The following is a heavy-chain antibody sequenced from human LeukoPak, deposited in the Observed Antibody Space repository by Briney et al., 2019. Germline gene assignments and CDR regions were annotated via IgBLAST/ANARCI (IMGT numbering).Heavy chain of an antibody. CDR2: IYYSGST. CDR1: GGSISSGGYS. CDR3: ARVRRRSLYYYDSSGYSPLLNFDY. D-gene: IGHD3-22*01. V-gene: IGHV4-30-4*07. J-gene: IGHJ4*02. Sequence: SETLSLTCAVSGGSISSGGYSWSWIRQPPGKGLEWIGYIYYSGSTYYNPSLKSRVTISVDTSKNQFSLKLSSVTAADTAVYYCARVRRRSLYYYDSSGYSPLLNFDYWGQGTLVTVSS.